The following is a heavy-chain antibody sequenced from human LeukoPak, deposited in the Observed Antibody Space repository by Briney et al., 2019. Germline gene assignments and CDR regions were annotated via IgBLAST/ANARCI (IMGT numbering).Heavy chain of an antibody. J-gene: IGHJ4*02. Sequence: ASVKVSCKASGFTSTSSAMQWVRQAPGQGLEWMGVISPSGGSTTYAQKFQGRVTLTRDMSTSTDYLELSSLRSEDTAVYYCARDHGDCTNGVCYTDAFDYWGQGTLVTVSS. D-gene: IGHD2-8*01. V-gene: IGHV1-46*01. CDR3: ARDHGDCTNGVCYTDAFDY. CDR1: GFTSTSSA. CDR2: ISPSGGST.